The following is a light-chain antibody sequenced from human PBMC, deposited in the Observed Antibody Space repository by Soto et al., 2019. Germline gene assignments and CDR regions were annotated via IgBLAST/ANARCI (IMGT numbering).Light chain of an antibody. CDR2: EVS. J-gene: IGLJ2*01. V-gene: IGLV2-14*01. CDR3: SSSTSSTTVV. Sequence: QSALTQPASVSGSPGQSITISCTGTSSDVGGYKYVSWYQQHPGKAPKLMIYEVSNRPSGVSHRFSGSKSGNTASLTISGLQAEDEADYYCSSSTSSTTVVFGGGTKLTVL. CDR1: SSDVGGYKY.